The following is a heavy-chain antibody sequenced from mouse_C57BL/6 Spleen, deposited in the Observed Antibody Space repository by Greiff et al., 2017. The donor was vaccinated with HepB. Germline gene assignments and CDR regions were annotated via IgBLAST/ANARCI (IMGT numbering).Heavy chain of an antibody. J-gene: IGHJ1*03. V-gene: IGHV1-62-2*01. CDR1: GYTFTEYT. CDR3: ARHGPYDGYLSYWYFDV. Sequence: VQLQQSGAELVKPGASVKLSCKASGYTFTEYTIHWVKQRSGQGLEWIGWFYPGSGSIKYNEKFKDKATLTADKSSSTVYMELSRLTSEDSAVYFCARHGPYDGYLSYWYFDVWGTGTTVTVSS. D-gene: IGHD2-3*01. CDR2: FYPGSGSI.